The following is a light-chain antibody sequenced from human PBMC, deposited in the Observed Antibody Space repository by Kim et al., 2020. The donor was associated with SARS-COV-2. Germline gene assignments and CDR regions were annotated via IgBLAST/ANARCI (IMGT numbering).Light chain of an antibody. J-gene: IGKJ4*01. CDR2: GAS. CDR3: QQYNDWPLLT. V-gene: IGKV3-15*01. CDR1: QSVKNR. Sequence: PGERVTLSCRASQSVKNRLAWYQQRPGQAPRLLIYGASTRATDISARFSGSGSGTEFTLTIRSLQSEDLAVYYCQQYNDWPLLTFGGGTKVDIK.